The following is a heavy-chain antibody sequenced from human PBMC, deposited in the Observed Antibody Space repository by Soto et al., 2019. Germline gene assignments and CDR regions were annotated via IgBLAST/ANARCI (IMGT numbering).Heavy chain of an antibody. J-gene: IGHJ5*02. CDR2: TYYRSKWYN. D-gene: IGHD3-3*01. Sequence: SQTLSLPCAISGDSVSSNSAAWNWIRQSPSRGLEWLGRTYYRSKWYNDYAVSVKSRITINPDTSKNQFSLQLNSVTPEDTAVYYCAVQVYDFWSGYQYTNWFDPWGQGTLVTVSS. CDR1: GDSVSSNSAA. V-gene: IGHV6-1*01. CDR3: AVQVYDFWSGYQYTNWFDP.